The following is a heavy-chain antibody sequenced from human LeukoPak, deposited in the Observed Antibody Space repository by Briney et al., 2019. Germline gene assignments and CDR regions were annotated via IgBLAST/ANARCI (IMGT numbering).Heavy chain of an antibody. CDR1: GFTLSDYY. CDR3: ARGEEELAPAGYYYYYMDV. J-gene: IGHJ6*03. D-gene: IGHD1-26*01. Sequence: GGSLRLSCAASGFTLSDYYMSWIRQAPGKGLEWVSYISSSGSTIYYADSVKGRFTISRDNAKNSLYLQMNSLGAEDTAVYYCARGEEELAPAGYYYYYMDVWGKGTTVTVSS. V-gene: IGHV3-11*04. CDR2: ISSSGSTI.